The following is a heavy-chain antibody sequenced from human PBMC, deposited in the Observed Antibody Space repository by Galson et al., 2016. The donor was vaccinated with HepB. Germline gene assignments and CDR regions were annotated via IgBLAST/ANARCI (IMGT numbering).Heavy chain of an antibody. CDR2: FYRSETT. CDR1: GYSISSGYY. D-gene: IGHD4-17*01. J-gene: IGHJ4*02. Sequence: TLSLTCAVSGYSISSGYYWGWIRQSPGKGLEWIASFYRSETTYYAPSLKSRVTISVDTSKNQFSLKLSSVTAADTAVYYCARAGTTVTTHYYYLDSWGQGTLVTVSS. V-gene: IGHV4-38-2*01. CDR3: ARAGTTVTTHYYYLDS.